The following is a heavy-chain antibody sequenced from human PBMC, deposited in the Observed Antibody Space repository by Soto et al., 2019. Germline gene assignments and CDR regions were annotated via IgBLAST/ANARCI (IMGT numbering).Heavy chain of an antibody. CDR1: GFSLSTSGLC. D-gene: IGHD1-26*01. Sequence: SGPTLVNPTQTLTLTRTFSGFSLSTSGLCVSWIRQPPGKALEWLALVDWDDDKSYSAALKTRLTISKDPSKNQVVLTMTNMDPVDTATYFCARIRATGGSYLTYFDYWGQGTLVTVSS. CDR3: ARIRATGGSYLTYFDY. V-gene: IGHV2-70*01. J-gene: IGHJ4*02. CDR2: VDWDDDK.